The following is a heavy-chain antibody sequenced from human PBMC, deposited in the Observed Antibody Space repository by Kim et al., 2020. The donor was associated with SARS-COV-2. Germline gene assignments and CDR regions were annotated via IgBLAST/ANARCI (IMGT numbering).Heavy chain of an antibody. D-gene: IGHD5-18*01. V-gene: IGHV3-48*03. Sequence: GGSLRLSCAASGFTFSSYEMNWVRQAPGKGLEWVSYISSSGSTIYYADSVKGRFTISRDNAKNSLNLQMNSLRAEDTAVYYCARELVVDTAMASFSYGMDVWGQGTTVTVSS. CDR2: ISSSGSTI. CDR3: ARELVVDTAMASFSYGMDV. CDR1: GFTFSSYE. J-gene: IGHJ6*02.